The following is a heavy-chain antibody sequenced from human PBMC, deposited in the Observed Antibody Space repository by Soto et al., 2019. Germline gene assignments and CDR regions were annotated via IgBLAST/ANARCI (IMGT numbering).Heavy chain of an antibody. J-gene: IGHJ4*02. D-gene: IGHD3-10*01. CDR3: ARNSGLKTGRLDY. CDR2: IYYTGST. Sequence: PSETLSLTCTVPGYSIGSYNWWGWIRQPPGKGLEWIGYIYYTGSTYYNLSLKIRVTLSVDTAKDQFSMTLGSVTAADTAVYYCARNSGLKTGRLDYWGPGILVTVSS. CDR1: GYSIGSYNW. V-gene: IGHV4-28*01.